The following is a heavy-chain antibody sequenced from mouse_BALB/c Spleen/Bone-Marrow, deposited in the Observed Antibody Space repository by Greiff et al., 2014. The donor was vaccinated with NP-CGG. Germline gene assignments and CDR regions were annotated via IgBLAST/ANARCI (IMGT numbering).Heavy chain of an antibody. CDR1: GYSFTTYW. CDR3: AREKVYYGISWFAY. D-gene: IGHD2-1*01. Sequence: QVQLQQSGTEVVRPGASVKLSCKASGYSFTTYWMNWVKQRPGQGLEWIGMIHPSDSETRLNQKFKDKATLTVDKSSSTAHMQLNSPTSEDSAVYYCAREKVYYGISWFAYWGQGTLVTVSA. V-gene: IGHV1-61*01. CDR2: IHPSDSET. J-gene: IGHJ3*01.